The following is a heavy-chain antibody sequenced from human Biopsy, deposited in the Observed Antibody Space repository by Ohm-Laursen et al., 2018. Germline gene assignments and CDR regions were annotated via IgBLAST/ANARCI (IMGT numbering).Heavy chain of an antibody. J-gene: IGHJ4*02. Sequence: PGTLSLTCTVSGGSISSSYWSWIRQPPGKGLEWIGYISYSGSTSYNPSLKSRVTISADTSKNQLSLTLISLTAADTAVYFCAKQWSYYESFTQHYRGDFDYWGQGTLVIVSS. CDR3: AKQWSYYESFTQHYRGDFDY. CDR1: GGSISSSY. V-gene: IGHV4-59*08. CDR2: ISYSGST. D-gene: IGHD3-16*01.